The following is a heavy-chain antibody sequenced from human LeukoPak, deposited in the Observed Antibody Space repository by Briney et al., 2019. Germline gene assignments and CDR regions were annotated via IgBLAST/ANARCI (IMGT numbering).Heavy chain of an antibody. CDR3: ARGTRIYDRAGFGY. CDR2: IYYSGTT. CDR1: GDSIGSSNYY. D-gene: IGHD5-12*01. Sequence: SETLSLTCTVSGDSIGSSNYYWDWIRLPPGKGLEWIGSIYYSGTTFYNPSLKSRVTISVDTSKNQFSLKLSSVTAADTAVYYCARGTRIYDRAGFGYWGQGTLVTVSS. J-gene: IGHJ4*02. V-gene: IGHV4-39*07.